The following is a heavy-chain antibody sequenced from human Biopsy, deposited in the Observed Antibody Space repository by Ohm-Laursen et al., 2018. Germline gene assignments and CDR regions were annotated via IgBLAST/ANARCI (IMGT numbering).Heavy chain of an antibody. J-gene: IGHJ5*02. D-gene: IGHD3-3*01. CDR1: GYTFTDYY. CDR2: ISVYNGNT. Sequence: ASVKVSCKVSGYTFTDYYMYWVRQAPGQGLEWMGWISVYNGNTHYVEKFQGRVTMTTDTSTSTAYMELRSLRSDDTALYYCARDRTPYYDFWSGKSFDNWFDPWGQGTLVTVSS. CDR3: ARDRTPYYDFWSGKSFDNWFDP. V-gene: IGHV1-18*04.